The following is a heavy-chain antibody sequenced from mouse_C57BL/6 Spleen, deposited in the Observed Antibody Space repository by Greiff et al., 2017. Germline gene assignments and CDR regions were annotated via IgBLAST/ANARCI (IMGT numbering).Heavy chain of an antibody. CDR2: IHPNSGST. D-gene: IGHD2-4*01. CDR3: ARRGALYYDYDVNYFDY. J-gene: IGHJ2*01. CDR1: GYTFTSYW. V-gene: IGHV1-64*01. Sequence: QVQLQQPGAELVKPGASVKLSCKASGYTFTSYWMHWVKQRPGQGLEWIGMIHPNSGSTNYNEKFKSKATLTVDKSSSTAYMQLSSLTSEDSAVYYCARRGALYYDYDVNYFDYWGQGTTLTVSS.